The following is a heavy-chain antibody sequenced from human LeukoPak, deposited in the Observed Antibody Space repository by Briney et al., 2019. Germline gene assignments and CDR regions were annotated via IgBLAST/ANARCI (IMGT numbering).Heavy chain of an antibody. V-gene: IGHV3-11*01. CDR1: GFTFSSYA. J-gene: IGHJ4*02. CDR2: ISSSGSTI. Sequence: NPGGSLRLSCAASGFTFSSYAMSWIRQAPGKGLEWVSYISSSGSTIYYADSVKGRFTISRDNAKNSLYLQMNSLRAEDTAVYYCARAPGELWKGPFFDYWGQGTLVTVSS. CDR3: ARAPGELWKGPFFDY. D-gene: IGHD3-10*01.